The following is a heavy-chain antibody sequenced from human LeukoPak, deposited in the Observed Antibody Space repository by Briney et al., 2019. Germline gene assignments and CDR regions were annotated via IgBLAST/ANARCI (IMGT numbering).Heavy chain of an antibody. V-gene: IGHV3-15*01. CDR2: IKSKTDGGTT. D-gene: IGHD2-2*01. Sequence: ETLSLTCAVYGGSFSGYYWSWIRQPPGKGLEWVGRIKSKTDGGTTDYAAPVKGRFTISRDDSKNTLYLQMNSLKTEDTAVYYCSCDYYYYMDVWGKGTTVTVSS. J-gene: IGHJ6*03. CDR1: GGSFSGYY. CDR3: SCDYYYYMDV.